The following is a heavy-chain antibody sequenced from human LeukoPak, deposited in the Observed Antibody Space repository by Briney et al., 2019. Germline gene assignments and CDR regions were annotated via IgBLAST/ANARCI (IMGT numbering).Heavy chain of an antibody. D-gene: IGHD5-18*01. J-gene: IGHJ4*02. Sequence: SQTLSLTCAISGDSVSSNSAAWNWIRQSPSRGLEWLGRTYYRSKWYNDYAVSMRSRVSINPDTSKNQFSLKLSSVTAANTAVYYCARSMDTAMVTFDYWGQGTLVTVSS. CDR2: TYYRSKWYN. CDR1: GDSVSSNSAA. V-gene: IGHV6-1*01. CDR3: ARSMDTAMVTFDY.